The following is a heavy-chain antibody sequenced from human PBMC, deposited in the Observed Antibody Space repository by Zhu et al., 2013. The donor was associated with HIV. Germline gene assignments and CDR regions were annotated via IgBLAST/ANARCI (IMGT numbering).Heavy chain of an antibody. CDR2: ISPYNGDT. CDR3: ARILDGAEPGY. J-gene: IGHJ4*02. V-gene: IGHV1-18*01. D-gene: IGHD3-3*01. Sequence: QVQLVQSGTEVKKPGASVKVSCKASGYTFTNYGISWVRQAPGQGLEWMGWISPYNGDTKYTQKLQGRVTMTTDTSTSTAYMELRSLRSDDTAVYYCARILDGAEPGYWGQGTLVTVSS. CDR1: GYTFTNYG.